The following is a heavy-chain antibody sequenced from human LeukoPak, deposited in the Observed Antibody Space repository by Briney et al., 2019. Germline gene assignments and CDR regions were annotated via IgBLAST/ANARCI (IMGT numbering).Heavy chain of an antibody. CDR3: ARELDQDAFDI. D-gene: IGHD1/OR15-1a*01. J-gene: IGHJ3*02. Sequence: GGSLRLSCAASGFTFSDYYMSWIRQAPGKGLEWVSYISSSGSTTYYADSVKGRFTISRDNAKNSLYLQMNSLRAEDTAVYYCARELDQDAFDIWGQGTMVTVSS. V-gene: IGHV3-11*01. CDR2: ISSSGSTT. CDR1: GFTFSDYY.